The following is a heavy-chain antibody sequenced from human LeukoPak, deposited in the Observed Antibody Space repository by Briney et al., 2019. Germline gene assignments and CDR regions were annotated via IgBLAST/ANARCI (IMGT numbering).Heavy chain of an antibody. J-gene: IGHJ4*02. CDR2: IYYSGST. Sequence: SETLSLTCTVSGGSISSSSYYWGWIRQPPGKGLEWIGSIYYSGSTYYNPSLKSRVTISVDTFKNQFSLKLSSVTAADTAVYYCARHSGYSYGYGFDYWGQGTLVTVSS. V-gene: IGHV4-39*01. CDR1: GGSISSSSYY. D-gene: IGHD5-18*01. CDR3: ARHSGYSYGYGFDY.